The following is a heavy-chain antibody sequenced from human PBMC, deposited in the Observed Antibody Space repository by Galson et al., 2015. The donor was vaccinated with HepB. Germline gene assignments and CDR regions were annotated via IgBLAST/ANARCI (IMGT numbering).Heavy chain of an antibody. D-gene: IGHD3-10*01. CDR3: ARDSLPGSFENNWFDP. V-gene: IGHV1-69*04. Sequence: SVKVSCKASGDTFIRNTITWMRPAPGQGLECMGRIIPIVGIANYAQKLQGRLTITSDKSTSTVYMELISLRSDDTAVYYCARDSLPGSFENNWFDPWGQGTLVTVSS. CDR2: IIPIVGIA. CDR1: GDTFIRNT. J-gene: IGHJ5*02.